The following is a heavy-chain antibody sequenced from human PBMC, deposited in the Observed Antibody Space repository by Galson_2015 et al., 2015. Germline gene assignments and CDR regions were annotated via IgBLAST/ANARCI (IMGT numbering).Heavy chain of an antibody. Sequence: SVKVSCKASGYTFTSYAMHWVRQAPGQRLEWMGWINAGNGNTKYSQKFQGRVTISIDTSKKQFSLKLSSVTAADTAVYYCARDGIHDSSSFDIWGRGTMVTVSS. CDR3: ARDGIHDSSSFDI. D-gene: IGHD1-26*01. CDR1: GYTFTSYA. CDR2: INAGNGNT. V-gene: IGHV1-3*01. J-gene: IGHJ3*02.